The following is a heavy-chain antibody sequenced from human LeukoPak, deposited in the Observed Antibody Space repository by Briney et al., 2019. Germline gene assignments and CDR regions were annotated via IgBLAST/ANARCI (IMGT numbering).Heavy chain of an antibody. Sequence: GGSLRLSCAASGFTFSNYAMSWVRQAPGKGLEWVSAISTTGGSTYYADSVKGRFTISRDNSKNTLSLQMDSLRVEDTAVYYCAKDWTTVVTPKGYYFDSWGQGTLVTVSS. CDR3: AKDWTTVVTPKGYYFDS. D-gene: IGHD4-23*01. J-gene: IGHJ4*02. CDR2: ISTTGGST. CDR1: GFTFSNYA. V-gene: IGHV3-23*01.